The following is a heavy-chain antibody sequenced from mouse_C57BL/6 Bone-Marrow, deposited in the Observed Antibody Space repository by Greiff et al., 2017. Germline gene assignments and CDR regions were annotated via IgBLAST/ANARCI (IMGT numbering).Heavy chain of an antibody. CDR2: IDPSDSYT. V-gene: IGHV1-69*01. CDR1: GYTFTSYW. CDR3: ARYPFAD. J-gene: IGHJ3*01. Sequence: QVQLQQPGAELVMPGASVKLSCKASGYTFTSYWMHWVKQRPGPGLELIGEIDPSDSYTNYNQKFKGKSTLTVDKSSSTAYMQLSSLASEDSAVYYCARYPFADWGQGTGVTVSA.